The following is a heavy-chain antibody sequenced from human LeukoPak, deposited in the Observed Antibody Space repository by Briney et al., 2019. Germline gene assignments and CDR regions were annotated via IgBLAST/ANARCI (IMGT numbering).Heavy chain of an antibody. CDR2: IYHSGST. Sequence: SETLSLTCAVSGYSISSGYYWGWIRQPPGKRLEWIGSIYHSGSTYYNPSLKSRVTISVDTSKNQFSLKLSSVTAADTAVYYCAALDIVVVPAAIGPWGQGTLVTVSS. V-gene: IGHV4-38-2*01. D-gene: IGHD2-2*01. CDR3: AALDIVVVPAAIGP. J-gene: IGHJ5*02. CDR1: GYSISSGYY.